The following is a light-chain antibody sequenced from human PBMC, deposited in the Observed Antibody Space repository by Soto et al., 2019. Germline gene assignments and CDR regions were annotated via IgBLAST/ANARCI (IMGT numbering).Light chain of an antibody. CDR3: QQYGSSPLT. J-gene: IGKJ4*01. Sequence: IVLTQSAGTLSLSPGEGATLSCRASQTVGKNYLAWYQQKSGQAPRLLIHGASNRATGIPDRFSGSGSGTDFTLTISRLEPEDFAVYYCQQYGSSPLTFGGGTKVDIK. CDR2: GAS. CDR1: QTVGKNY. V-gene: IGKV3-20*01.